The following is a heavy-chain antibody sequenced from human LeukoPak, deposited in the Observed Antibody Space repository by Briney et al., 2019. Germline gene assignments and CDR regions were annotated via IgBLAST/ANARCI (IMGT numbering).Heavy chain of an antibody. D-gene: IGHD4-11*01. V-gene: IGHV4-34*01. CDR1: DGSFSGHY. CDR3: AREDYSNYWFDP. CDR2: INQSGST. Sequence: PSETLSLTCVVHDGSFSGHYWNWIRQPPGKGLEWIGDINQSGSTNYNPSLKSRVTISVDTSKNQFSLKLSSVTAADTAVYYCAREDYSNYWFDPWGQGTLVTVSS. J-gene: IGHJ5*02.